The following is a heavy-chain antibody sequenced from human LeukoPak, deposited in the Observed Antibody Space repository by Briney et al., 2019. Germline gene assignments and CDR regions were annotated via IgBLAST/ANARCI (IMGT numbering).Heavy chain of an antibody. V-gene: IGHV3-23*01. CDR3: ARRAAALGAFDY. Sequence: GGSLRLSCAASGFIFSSHGMNWVRQAPGKGLEWVSGISPSGDITYYADSVKGRFTISRDNAKNTLYLQMNSLRAEDTSVYYCARRAAALGAFDYWGQGTLVTVSS. CDR2: ISPSGDIT. J-gene: IGHJ4*02. CDR1: GFIFSSHG. D-gene: IGHD6-13*01.